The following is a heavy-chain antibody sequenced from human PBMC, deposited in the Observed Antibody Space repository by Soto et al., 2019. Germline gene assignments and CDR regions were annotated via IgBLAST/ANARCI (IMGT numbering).Heavy chain of an antibody. V-gene: IGHV3-33*01. CDR3: ARDQYCSSTSCYATYYYMDV. CDR1: GFTFSSYG. J-gene: IGHJ6*03. CDR2: IWYDGSNK. Sequence: GGSLRLSCAASGFTFSSYGMHRVRQAPGKGLEWVAVIWYDGSNKYYADSVKGRFTISRDNSKNTLYLQMNSLRAEDTAVYYCARDQYCSSTSCYATYYYMDVWGKGTTVTVSS. D-gene: IGHD2-2*01.